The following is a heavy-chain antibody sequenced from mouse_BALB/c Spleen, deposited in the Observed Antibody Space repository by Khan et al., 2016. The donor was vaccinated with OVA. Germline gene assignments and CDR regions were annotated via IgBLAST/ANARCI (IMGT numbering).Heavy chain of an antibody. V-gene: IGHV2-6-4*01. CDR3: TRAYYRYDGYYAMDY. Sequence: VQLQESGPGLVAPSQSLSITCTVSGFSLSRYNVHWVRQPPGKGLEWLGMIWGGGGTDYTSALKSRLSIRKDDSKRQVFLKMSSLQSDDTAIYYCTRAYYRYDGYYAMDYWGQGTSGTVSS. J-gene: IGHJ4*01. CDR1: GFSLSRYN. D-gene: IGHD2-14*01. CDR2: IWGGGGT.